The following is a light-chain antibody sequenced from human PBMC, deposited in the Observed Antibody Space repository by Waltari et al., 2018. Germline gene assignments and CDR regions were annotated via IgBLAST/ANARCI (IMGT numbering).Light chain of an antibody. Sequence: SYELTQPPSVSVSPGQTATISCSGDALPKQFAFWYQQKPGQAPLLVTYKDTERPSGIPDRFSGSTSGTTVTLTISGVQAEDEADYYCQSADSTSTHVVFGGGTKLTVL. CDR1: ALPKQF. J-gene: IGLJ2*01. CDR2: KDT. CDR3: QSADSTSTHVV. V-gene: IGLV3-25*03.